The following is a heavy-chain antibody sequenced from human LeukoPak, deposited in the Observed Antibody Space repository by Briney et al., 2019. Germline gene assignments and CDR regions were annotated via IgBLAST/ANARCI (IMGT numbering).Heavy chain of an antibody. CDR2: ISYDGSNK. CDR3: ARPFSGSGWYRPFDY. D-gene: IGHD6-19*01. J-gene: IGHJ4*02. Sequence: PGGSLRLSCAASGFTFSSYAMHWVRQAPGKGLEWVAVISYDGSNKYYADSVKGRFTISRDNSKNTLYLQMNSLRAEDTAVYYCARPFSGSGWYRPFDYWGQGTLVTVSS. V-gene: IGHV3-30-3*01. CDR1: GFTFSSYA.